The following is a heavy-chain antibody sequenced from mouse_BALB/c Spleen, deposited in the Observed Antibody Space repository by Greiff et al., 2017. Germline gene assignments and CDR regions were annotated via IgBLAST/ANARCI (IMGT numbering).Heavy chain of an antibody. V-gene: IGHV5-17*02. CDR1: GFTFSSFG. J-gene: IGHJ3*01. D-gene: IGHD2-4*01. Sequence: EVQGVESGGGLVQPGGSRKLSCAASGFTFSSFGMHWVRQAPEKGLEWVAYISSGSSTIYYADTVKGRFTISRDNPKNTLFLQMTSLRSEDTAMYYCARSGDYDLFAYWGQGTLVTVSA. CDR3: ARSGDYDLFAY. CDR2: ISSGSSTI.